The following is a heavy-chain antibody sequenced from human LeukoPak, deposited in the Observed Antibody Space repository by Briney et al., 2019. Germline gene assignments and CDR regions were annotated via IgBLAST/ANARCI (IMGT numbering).Heavy chain of an antibody. J-gene: IGHJ6*02. CDR3: ARSGGNNFYYYGLDV. V-gene: IGHV4-59*08. Sequence: SETLSLTCTVSGGFIIGHYWSWIRQPPGKGLEWSGYIFHSGDTKYSPSLKSRVTISLDTSKNQFSLNLNSVTAADTALYYCARSGGNNFYYYGLDVWGQGTTVTVSS. CDR1: GGFIIGHY. CDR2: IFHSGDT. D-gene: IGHD4-23*01.